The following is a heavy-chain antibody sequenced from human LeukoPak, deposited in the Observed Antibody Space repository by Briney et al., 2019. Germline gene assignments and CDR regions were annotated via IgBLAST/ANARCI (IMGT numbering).Heavy chain of an antibody. Sequence: ASVKVSCKTSGYTFDSFGVSWVRQATGQGLEWMGWMNPNSGNTGYAQKFQGRVTMTRNTSISTAYMELSSLRSEDTAVYYCARYYGSGTDGFDPWGQGTLVTVSS. CDR3: ARYYGSGTDGFDP. J-gene: IGHJ5*02. CDR2: MNPNSGNT. V-gene: IGHV1-8*01. CDR1: GYTFDSFG. D-gene: IGHD3-10*01.